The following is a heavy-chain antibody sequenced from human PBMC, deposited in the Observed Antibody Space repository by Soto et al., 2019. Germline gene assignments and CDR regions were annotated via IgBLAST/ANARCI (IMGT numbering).Heavy chain of an antibody. CDR1: GFTFSSYG. CDR2: IWYDGSNK. J-gene: IGHJ6*02. D-gene: IGHD3-9*01. CDR3: ARDEEYYDILSGSLYYYGMDV. Sequence: GGSLRLSCAASGFTFSSYGMHWVRQAPGKGLAWVAVIWYDGSNKYYADSVKGRFTISRDNSKNTLYLQMNSLRAEDTAVYYCARDEEYYDILSGSLYYYGMDVWGQGTTVTVSS. V-gene: IGHV3-33*01.